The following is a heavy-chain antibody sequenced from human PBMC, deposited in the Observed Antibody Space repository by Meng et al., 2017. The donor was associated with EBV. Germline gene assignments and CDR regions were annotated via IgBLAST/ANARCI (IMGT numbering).Heavy chain of an antibody. CDR2: FLPTLGAP. Sequence: QVRLVQSAAGVKKPGSSVKVSCKTSGGPFRNYAISWVRQAPGQGLEWLGGFLPTLGAPNYAQKFHGRVSITADESTSTHYMDLSSLRSEDTAVYYCASESGRGYTPDYWGQGTLVTVSS. CDR3: ASESGRGYTPDY. J-gene: IGHJ4*02. V-gene: IGHV1-69*01. CDR1: GGPFRNYA. D-gene: IGHD3-10*01.